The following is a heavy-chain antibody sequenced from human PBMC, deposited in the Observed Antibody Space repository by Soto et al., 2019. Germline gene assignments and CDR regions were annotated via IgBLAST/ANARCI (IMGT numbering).Heavy chain of an antibody. J-gene: IGHJ3*02. CDR1: GYTVTSYG. CDR2: ISAYNGNT. CDR3: ARDHYDSSCYIDFDI. V-gene: IGHV1-18*04. Sequence: ASEKVSCKASGYTVTSYGIRWVRQAPGQGREWMGWISAYNGNTNYAQKLQGRVTMTTDTSTSTAYMELSRMRSDDTAVYYCARDHYDSSCYIDFDIWGQGTMVTVSS. D-gene: IGHD3-22*01.